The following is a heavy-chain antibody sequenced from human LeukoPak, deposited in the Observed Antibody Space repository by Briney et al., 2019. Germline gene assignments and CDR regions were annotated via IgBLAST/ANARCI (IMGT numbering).Heavy chain of an antibody. CDR1: VLIVIISY. J-gene: IGHJ5*02. Sequence: GGSLRLSCAASVLIVIISYMSCVRQAPGKGLEWVGRIKIKTDGGTTDYAAPVKGRFTISRDDSKNTLYLQMDSLKTEDTAVYYCTTWFYGSGTSWGQGTLVTVSS. CDR3: TTWFYGSGTS. D-gene: IGHD3-10*01. V-gene: IGHV3-15*01. CDR2: IKIKTDGGTT.